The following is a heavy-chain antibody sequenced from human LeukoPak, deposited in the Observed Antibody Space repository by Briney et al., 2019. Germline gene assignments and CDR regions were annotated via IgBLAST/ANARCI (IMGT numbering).Heavy chain of an antibody. CDR1: GGSISSGDYY. Sequence: SQTLSLTCTVSGGSISSGDYYWSWIRQPPGRGLEWIGYIYYSGSTYYNPSLKSRDTISVDTSKNQFSLKLSSVTAADTAVYFCARDLPYYYDSSGYSSPQAFDIWGQGTMVTVSS. J-gene: IGHJ3*02. CDR2: IYYSGST. D-gene: IGHD3-22*01. V-gene: IGHV4-30-4*01. CDR3: ARDLPYYYDSSGYSSPQAFDI.